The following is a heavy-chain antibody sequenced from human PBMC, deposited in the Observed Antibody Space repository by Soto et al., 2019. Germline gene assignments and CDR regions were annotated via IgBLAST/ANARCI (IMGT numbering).Heavy chain of an antibody. CDR1: GFTFSKFG. Sequence: QVQLVESGGGVVQPGGPLRLSCEASGFTFSKFGIHWVRQAPGKGLEWVAVVSYDGSFKYYADSVKGRFTISRDNSKNTLYLQMNSLRPEDTALYYCAKVSYQLLFDYYYCGMDVWGQWTTVTVSS. D-gene: IGHD2-2*01. CDR2: VSYDGSFK. J-gene: IGHJ6*02. CDR3: AKVSYQLLFDYYYCGMDV. V-gene: IGHV3-30*18.